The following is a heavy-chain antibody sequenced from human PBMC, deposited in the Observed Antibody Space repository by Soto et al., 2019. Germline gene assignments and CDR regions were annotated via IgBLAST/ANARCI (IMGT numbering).Heavy chain of an antibody. D-gene: IGHD5-12*01. J-gene: IGHJ4*02. CDR2: ISAHSGDT. CDR1: GYTFTNYP. CDR3: ARTITTLFLAPDY. V-gene: IGHV1-18*01. Sequence: ASVKVSCKASGYTFTNYPITWVRRSPGQGLEWMGWISAHSGDTKYAQKFQGRVTMTTDTSTSTAYLELRSLRSDDTAVYYCARTITTLFLAPDYWGQGTLVTVSS.